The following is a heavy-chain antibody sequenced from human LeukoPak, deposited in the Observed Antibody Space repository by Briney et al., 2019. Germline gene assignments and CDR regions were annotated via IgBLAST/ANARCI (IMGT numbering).Heavy chain of an antibody. D-gene: IGHD6-13*01. CDR3: ARGPKYSSSWYQPTADYYYGMDV. CDR1: GGSFSGYY. Sequence: SETLSLTCAVYGGSFSGYYWSWIRQPPGKGLEWVGEINHSGSTNYNPSLKSRVTISVDTSKNQFSLKLSSVTAAATAVYYCARGPKYSSSWYQPTADYYYGMDVWGQGTTVTVSS. J-gene: IGHJ6*02. CDR2: INHSGST. V-gene: IGHV4-34*01.